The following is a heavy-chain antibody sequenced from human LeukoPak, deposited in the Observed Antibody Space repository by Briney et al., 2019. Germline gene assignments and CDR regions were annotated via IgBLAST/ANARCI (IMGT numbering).Heavy chain of an antibody. J-gene: IGHJ4*02. Sequence: GGSLRLSCAASGFTFSSYAMHWVRQAPGKGLEWVAVISYDGSNKYYADSVKGRFTISRDNSKNTLYLQMNSLRAEDTAVYYCARDLEPLTGYSSGWYSRGFPGYWGQGTLVTVSS. CDR2: ISYDGSNK. V-gene: IGHV3-30-3*01. CDR1: GFTFSSYA. D-gene: IGHD6-19*01. CDR3: ARDLEPLTGYSSGWYSRGFPGY.